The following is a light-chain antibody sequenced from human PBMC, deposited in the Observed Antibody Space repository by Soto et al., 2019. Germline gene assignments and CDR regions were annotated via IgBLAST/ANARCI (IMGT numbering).Light chain of an antibody. J-gene: IGKJ2*01. Sequence: DIQMTQSPSSVSASVGDRVTITCRASRGIGDRLAWFRHKPGKAPVLLIYAASRLQSGVPSRFNGSGSGTDFTLTINSLQPEDFATYYCQHSYTTPRTFGQGTKLEIK. CDR2: AAS. CDR1: RGIGDR. CDR3: QHSYTTPRT. V-gene: IGKV1-12*01.